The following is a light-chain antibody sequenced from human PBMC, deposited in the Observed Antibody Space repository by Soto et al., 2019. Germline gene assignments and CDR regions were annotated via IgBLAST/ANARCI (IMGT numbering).Light chain of an antibody. V-gene: IGKV3-20*01. CDR3: QQSVTAPWT. Sequence: DIVLTQSPGTLSLSPGERATLSCRASQSVSSSSLAWYQQKPGQAPRLLLYAASSRATGTPDRFSGSGSGTDFTLTISRLEPEDFAVYYCQQSVTAPWTFGQGTKVEIK. CDR1: QSVSSSS. J-gene: IGKJ1*01. CDR2: AAS.